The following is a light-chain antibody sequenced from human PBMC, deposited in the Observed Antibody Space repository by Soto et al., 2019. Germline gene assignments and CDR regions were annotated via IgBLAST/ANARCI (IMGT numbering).Light chain of an antibody. V-gene: IGKV3-20*01. CDR2: GAS. CDR1: QSVSSSY. J-gene: IGKJ4*01. CDR3: QQYGGSLT. Sequence: EIVLTQSPGTLSLSPGERATLSCRASQSVSSSYLAWYQQRPGQAPRLLIYGASTRATGIPDRFSGSGSGTGFTLTISRLEPEYFAVYYCQQYGGSLTFGGGTKVEIK.